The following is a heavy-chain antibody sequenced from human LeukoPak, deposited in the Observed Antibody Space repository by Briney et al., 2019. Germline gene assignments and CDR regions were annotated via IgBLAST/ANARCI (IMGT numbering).Heavy chain of an antibody. V-gene: IGHV3-30-3*01. CDR1: GFTFSSYA. CDR3: ARDSGYSYGFWYYYYGMDV. CDR2: ISYDGSNK. Sequence: GGSLRLSCAASGFTFSSYAMHWVRQAPGKGLEWVAVISYDGSNKYYADSVKGRLTISRDNSKNTLYLQMNSLRAEDTAVYYCARDSGYSYGFWYYYYGMDVWGQGTTVTVSS. D-gene: IGHD5-18*01. J-gene: IGHJ6*02.